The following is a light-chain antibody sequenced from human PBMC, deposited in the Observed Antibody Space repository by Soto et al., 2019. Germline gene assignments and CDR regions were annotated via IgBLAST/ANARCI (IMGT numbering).Light chain of an antibody. Sequence: QCALTQPPYVSGSPGQSVTISCPGTSSDVGSYNRVSWYQQSPGTAPKLMIYEVSNRPSGVPDRFSGSRSGNTASLTISGLQAEDEAHYYCGSFTSRNTYVFGTGTKVTVL. CDR3: GSFTSRNTYV. V-gene: IGLV2-18*02. J-gene: IGLJ1*01. CDR2: EVS. CDR1: SSDVGSYNR.